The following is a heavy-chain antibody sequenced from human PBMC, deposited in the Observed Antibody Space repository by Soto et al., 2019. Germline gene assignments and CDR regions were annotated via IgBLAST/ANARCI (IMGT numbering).Heavy chain of an antibody. J-gene: IGHJ4*02. CDR1: GGSISSSSYY. Sequence: SETLSLTCTVSGGSISSSSYYWGWIRQPPGKGLEWIGSIYYSGSTYYNPSLKSRVTISVDTSKNQFSLKLRSVTAADAAVYYCARRVGRARFDYWGQGTLVTVSS. V-gene: IGHV4-39*01. D-gene: IGHD6-13*01. CDR2: IYYSGST. CDR3: ARRVGRARFDY.